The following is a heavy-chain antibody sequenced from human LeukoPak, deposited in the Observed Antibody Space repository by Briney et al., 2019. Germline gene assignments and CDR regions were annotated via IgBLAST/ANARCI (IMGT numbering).Heavy chain of an antibody. CDR3: AKEYYYDSSGCYY. Sequence: ETLSLTCTVSGGSISSSDSHWSWIRQSPGKGLEWVSAISGSGGRTYYADSVKGRFTISRDNSKNTLYLQMNSLRAEDTAVYYCAKEYYYDSSGCYYWGQGTLVTVSS. J-gene: IGHJ4*02. CDR2: ISGSGGRT. D-gene: IGHD3-22*01. CDR1: GGSISSSD. V-gene: IGHV3-23*01.